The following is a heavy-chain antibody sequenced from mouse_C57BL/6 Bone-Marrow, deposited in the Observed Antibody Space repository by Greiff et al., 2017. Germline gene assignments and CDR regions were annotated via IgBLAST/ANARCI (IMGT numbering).Heavy chain of an antibody. J-gene: IGHJ3*01. Sequence: VHVKQSGAELVRPGASVKLSCTASGFNIKDDYMHWVKQRPEQGLEWIGWIDPENGDTEYASKFQGKATITADTSSNTAYLQLSSLTSEDTAVYYCTTLYDGYSVPWLAYWGQGTLVTVSA. D-gene: IGHD2-3*01. V-gene: IGHV14-4*01. CDR3: TTLYDGYSVPWLAY. CDR1: GFNIKDDY. CDR2: IDPENGDT.